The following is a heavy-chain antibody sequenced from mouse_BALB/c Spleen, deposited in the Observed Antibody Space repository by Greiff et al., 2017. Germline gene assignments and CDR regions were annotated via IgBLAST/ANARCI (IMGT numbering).Heavy chain of an antibody. Sequence: EVQLVESGGDLVKPGGSLKLSCAASGFTFSSYGMSWVRQTPDKRLEWVATISSGGSYTYYPDSVKGRFTISRDNAKNTLYLQMSSLKSEDTAMYYCARLGITFAYWGQGTLVTVSA. V-gene: IGHV5-6*01. D-gene: IGHD2-4*01. J-gene: IGHJ3*01. CDR1: GFTFSSYG. CDR3: ARLGITFAY. CDR2: ISSGGSYT.